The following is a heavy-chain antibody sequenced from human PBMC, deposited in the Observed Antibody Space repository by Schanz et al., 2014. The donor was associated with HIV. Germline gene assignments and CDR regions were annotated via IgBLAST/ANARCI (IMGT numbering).Heavy chain of an antibody. J-gene: IGHJ6*02. D-gene: IGHD6-6*01. CDR2: IIPIFGTT. CDR3: AREPSFSGLDV. CDR1: GYTFNSYG. Sequence: QVQLVQSGAEVKKPGASVKVSCKASGYTFNSYGIVWVRQAPGQGLEWMGGIIPIFGTTNYARKFQDRVMITADKSTNTAYMELSSLGSEDTAVYYCAREPSFSGLDVWGQGTTVIVSS. V-gene: IGHV1-69*06.